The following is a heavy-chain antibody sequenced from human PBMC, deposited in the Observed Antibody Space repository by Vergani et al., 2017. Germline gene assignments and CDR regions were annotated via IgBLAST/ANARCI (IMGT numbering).Heavy chain of an antibody. V-gene: IGHV5-51*01. Sequence: EVQLVQSGAEVKKSGVSLRISCKGSGYSFTSYCIGWVRQMPGKGLVCMGSIYPSDSDTSYSPSFQGQVTISADKSISTAYLQWSSLKASDTAMYYCARPPRRLDAFDIWGQGTMVTVSS. J-gene: IGHJ3*02. CDR2: IYPSDSDT. CDR1: GYSFTSYC. CDR3: ARPPRRLDAFDI. D-gene: IGHD3-3*01.